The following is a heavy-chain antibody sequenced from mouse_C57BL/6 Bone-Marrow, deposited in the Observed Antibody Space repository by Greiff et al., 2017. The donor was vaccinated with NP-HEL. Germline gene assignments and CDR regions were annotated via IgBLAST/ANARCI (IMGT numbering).Heavy chain of an antibody. Sequence: VQLQQSGPELVKPGASVKIPCKASGYTFTDYNMDWVKQSHGKSLEWIGDINPNNGGTIYNQKFKGKATLTVAKSSSTAYMELRSLTSEDTAVYYCARSGDDDGRDFDYWGQGTTLTVSS. D-gene: IGHD2-4*01. CDR3: ARSGDDDGRDFDY. J-gene: IGHJ2*01. CDR1: GYTFTDYN. V-gene: IGHV1-18*01. CDR2: INPNNGGT.